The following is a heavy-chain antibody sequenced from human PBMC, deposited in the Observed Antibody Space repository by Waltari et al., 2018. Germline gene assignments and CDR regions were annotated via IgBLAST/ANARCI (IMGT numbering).Heavy chain of an antibody. CDR3: ARGKYYYDSSGYEALVEGYYFDY. V-gene: IGHV3-53*01. J-gene: IGHJ4*02. CDR2: IYSGGST. D-gene: IGHD3-22*01. Sequence: EVQLVESGGGLIQPGGSLRLSCAASGFTVSSNYMSWVRQAPGKGLEWVSVIYSGGSTYYADSVKGRFTISRDKSKNTLYLQMNSLRAEDTAVYYCARGKYYYDSSGYEALVEGYYFDYWGQGTLVTVSS. CDR1: GFTVSSNY.